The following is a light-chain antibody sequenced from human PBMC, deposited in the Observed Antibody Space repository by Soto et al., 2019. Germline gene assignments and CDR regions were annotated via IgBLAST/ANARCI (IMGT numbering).Light chain of an antibody. CDR2: EGA. V-gene: IGLV2-14*02. CDR1: STDVGSYNL. Sequence: QSVLTQPASVSGSPGQSITISCTGTSTDVGSYNLVSWYQQHPGKAPKLIIYEGARRPSGVSYRFSGSKSANTASLTISGLQAEDEADYYCSSYAGSSNVFGTGTKVTVL. CDR3: SSYAGSSNV. J-gene: IGLJ1*01.